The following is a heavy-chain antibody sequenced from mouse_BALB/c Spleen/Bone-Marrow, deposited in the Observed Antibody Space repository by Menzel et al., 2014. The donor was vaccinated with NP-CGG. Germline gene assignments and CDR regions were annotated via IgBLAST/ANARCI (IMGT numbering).Heavy chain of an antibody. CDR3: ARWEYYAMDY. V-gene: IGHV14-3*02. J-gene: IGHJ4*01. Sequence: DVKLVESGAELVKPGASVKLSCTASGFNIKDTYMHWVKQRPEQGLEWIGRIDPANGNTKNDPKFQGKATITADTSSNTAYLQLSSLTSEDTAVYYCARWEYYAMDYWGQGTSVTVSS. D-gene: IGHD4-1*01. CDR2: IDPANGNT. CDR1: GFNIKDTY.